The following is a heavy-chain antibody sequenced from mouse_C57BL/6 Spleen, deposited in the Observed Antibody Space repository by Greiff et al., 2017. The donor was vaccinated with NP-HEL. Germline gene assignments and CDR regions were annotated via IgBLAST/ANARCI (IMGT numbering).Heavy chain of an antibody. CDR2: IFPGSGST. Sequence: QVQLQQSGPELVKPGASVKISCKASGYTFTDYYINWVKQRPGQGLEWIGWIFPGSGSTYYNEKFKGKAKLNVDKSSSTSYMLLSSRTYEDSVVYFCASAGNYWYFDVWGKGTTVTVSS. CDR3: ASAGNYWYFDV. J-gene: IGHJ1*03. D-gene: IGHD2-1*01. CDR1: GYTFTDYY. V-gene: IGHV1-75*01.